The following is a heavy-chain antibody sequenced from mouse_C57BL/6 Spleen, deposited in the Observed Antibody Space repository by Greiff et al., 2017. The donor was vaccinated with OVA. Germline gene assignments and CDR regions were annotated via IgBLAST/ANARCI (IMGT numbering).Heavy chain of an antibody. CDR2: IDPSDSYT. V-gene: IGHV1-50*01. CDR3: ARVYSNRAWFAY. D-gene: IGHD2-5*01. J-gene: IGHJ3*01. CDR1: GYTFTSYW. Sequence: VQLQQPGAELVKPGASVKLSCKASGYTFTSYWMQWVKQRPGQGLEWIGEIDPSDSYTNYNQKFKGKATWTVDTSSSTAYMQLSSLTSEDSAVYYCARVYSNRAWFAYWGQGTLVTVSA.